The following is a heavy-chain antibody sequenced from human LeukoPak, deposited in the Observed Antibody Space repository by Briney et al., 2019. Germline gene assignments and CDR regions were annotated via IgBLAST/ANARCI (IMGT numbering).Heavy chain of an antibody. V-gene: IGHV3-23*01. CDR2: ISSGDGST. CDR1: GFTFSSYA. Sequence: PGGSLRLSCAASGFTFSSYAMSWVRQAPGKGLEWVSTISSGDGSTYYADSVKGRFTISRDNSKNTLYLQMNSLRAEDTAVYYCAEVLWSARKFDYWGQGTLVTVSS. D-gene: IGHD1-26*01. CDR3: AEVLWSARKFDY. J-gene: IGHJ4*02.